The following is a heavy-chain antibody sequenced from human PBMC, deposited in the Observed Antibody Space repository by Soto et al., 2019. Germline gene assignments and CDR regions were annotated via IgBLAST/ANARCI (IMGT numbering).Heavy chain of an antibody. V-gene: IGHV3-21*01. CDR3: ARDITQQRGLFDY. Sequence: GGSLRLSCAASGFTFSSYAMNWVLQAPGKGLEWVSSISSSSSYIYYADSVKGRFTISRDNAKNSLYLQMDSLRAEDTAVYFCARDITQQRGLFDYWGQGTLVTVSS. J-gene: IGHJ4*02. D-gene: IGHD4-17*01. CDR1: GFTFSSYA. CDR2: ISSSSSYI.